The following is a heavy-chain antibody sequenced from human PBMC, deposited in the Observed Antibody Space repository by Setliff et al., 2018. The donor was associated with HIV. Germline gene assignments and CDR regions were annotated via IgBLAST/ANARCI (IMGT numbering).Heavy chain of an antibody. CDR1: GGSFSGYC. CDR3: ARAPTGYSSIWYRNGLTYYNYMDV. J-gene: IGHJ6*03. Sequence: SETLSLTCAVYGGSFSGYCWTWIRQPPGKGLEWIGEINHSGSTNYNPSLKSRVTMSVDTSKNQFSLKLSSVTAADTAVFYCARAPTGYSSIWYRNGLTYYNYMDVWGKGTKVTVSS. D-gene: IGHD6-13*01. CDR2: INHSGST. V-gene: IGHV4-34*01.